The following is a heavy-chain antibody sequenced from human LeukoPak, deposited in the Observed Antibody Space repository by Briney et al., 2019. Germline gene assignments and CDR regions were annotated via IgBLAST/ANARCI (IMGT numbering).Heavy chain of an antibody. CDR2: IFYTGST. Sequence: PSETLSLTCTVSGGSITSGNYYWSWIRQPPGKGLEWIGYIFYTGSTNYSPSLKSRVSISVDTSKNQFSLKLSSVTAADTAVYYCARKHPDHWFDPWGQGTLVTVSS. CDR1: GGSITSGNYY. V-gene: IGHV4-30-4*01. CDR3: ARKHPDHWFDP. J-gene: IGHJ5*02. D-gene: IGHD2-21*01.